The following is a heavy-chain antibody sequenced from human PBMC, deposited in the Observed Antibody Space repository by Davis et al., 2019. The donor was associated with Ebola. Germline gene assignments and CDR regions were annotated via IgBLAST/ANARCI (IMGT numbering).Heavy chain of an antibody. Sequence: GESLKISCAASGFTFSNYAMNWVRQAPGKGLEWVSCISTSGDTTYYVGSVKGRFTISRDNAKNSLYLQMNSLRAEDTAVYYCARQGWSGYSLRHWLDPWGRGTLVTVSS. CDR1: GFTFSNYA. CDR3: ARQGWSGYSLRHWLDP. V-gene: IGHV3-48*04. D-gene: IGHD3-3*01. J-gene: IGHJ5*02. CDR2: ISTSGDTT.